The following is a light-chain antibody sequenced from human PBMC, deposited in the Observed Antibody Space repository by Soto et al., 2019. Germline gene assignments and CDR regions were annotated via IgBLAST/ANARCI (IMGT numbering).Light chain of an antibody. Sequence: QSVLTQPASVSGSPGQSITISCTGTSSDVGGYNYVSWYQQHPGKAPKLNIYEVSNRPSGVSNRFSGSKSGNTASLTISGLQAEDEADYYCSSYTSSSTPDVFGTGTKVTVL. V-gene: IGLV2-14*01. J-gene: IGLJ1*01. CDR1: SSDVGGYNY. CDR3: SSYTSSSTPDV. CDR2: EVS.